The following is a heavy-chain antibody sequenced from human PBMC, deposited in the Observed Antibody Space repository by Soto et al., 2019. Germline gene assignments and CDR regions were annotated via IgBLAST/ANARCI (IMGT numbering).Heavy chain of an antibody. CDR2: VHHSGST. J-gene: IGHJ1*01. Sequence: TSETLSLTCAVSGGSISSCGYSWTWIRQPPGKGLEWIGYVHHSGSTNYNPSLKTRVNISVDRPNNQFFLNLTSATAADSAVYYCARGRWNVAFLDWAPGTLVTVSS. V-gene: IGHV4-30-2*01. CDR1: GGSISSCGYS. CDR3: ARGRWNVAFLD. D-gene: IGHD1-1*01.